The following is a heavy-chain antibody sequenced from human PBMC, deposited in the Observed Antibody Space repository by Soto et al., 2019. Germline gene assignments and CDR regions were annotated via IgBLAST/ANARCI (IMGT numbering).Heavy chain of an antibody. CDR2: INAFDDDT. V-gene: IGHV1-18*04. Sequence: QAQLEQSGPEVKRPGASLKVSCKASAYTFTSYHISWVRQAPGQGLEWIGWINAFDDDTNYSQKCQDRVTMTAHRSTDTAYLDLRSLGSDDTAIYYCARNLYGRAFDIWGQGTMVTVSS. J-gene: IGHJ3*02. D-gene: IGHD2-8*01. CDR3: ARNLYGRAFDI. CDR1: AYTFTSYH.